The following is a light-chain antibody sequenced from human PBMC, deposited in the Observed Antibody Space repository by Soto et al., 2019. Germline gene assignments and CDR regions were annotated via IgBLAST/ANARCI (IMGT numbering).Light chain of an antibody. J-gene: IGLJ1*01. Sequence: QSVLTQPASVSGSPGQSITVSCTGTSSDVGGYNSVSWYQQHPGKPPKLIISEVSNRPSGVSDRFSGSKSGNTASLTISGLQAEDEADYYCSSYTSTSSYVFATGNKVTVL. CDR3: SSYTSTSSYV. CDR1: SSDVGGYNS. CDR2: EVS. V-gene: IGLV2-14*03.